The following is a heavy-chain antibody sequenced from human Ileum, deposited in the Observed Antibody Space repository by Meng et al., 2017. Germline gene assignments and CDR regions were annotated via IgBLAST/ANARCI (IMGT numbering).Heavy chain of an antibody. D-gene: IGHD7-27*01. J-gene: IGHJ4*02. CDR2: IDKSDSDR. CDR3: WRGHWGLDY. V-gene: IGHV3-11*04. CDR1: GFTFRYHY. Sequence: QVQLVQSGEGSVKPGRSLRLSCTVSGFTFRYHYMTWIRQVAGKGLEWVAYIDKSDSDRQYADSVKGRFTISRDNAKNSLQLQMDSLKAEDTAVYYCWRGHWGLDYLGQGALVTVSS.